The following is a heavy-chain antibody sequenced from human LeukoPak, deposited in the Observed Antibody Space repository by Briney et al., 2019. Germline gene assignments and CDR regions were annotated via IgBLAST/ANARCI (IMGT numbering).Heavy chain of an antibody. V-gene: IGHV4-59*01. CDR2: IYYSGST. D-gene: IGHD3-9*01. CDR1: GGSISSYY. J-gene: IGHJ3*02. Sequence: SETLSLTCTVSGGSISSYYWSWIRQLPGKGLEWIGYIYYSGSTNYNPSLKSRVTISVDTSKNQFSLKLSSVTAADTAVYYCARDLRYYDILTGDYDAFDIWGQGTMVTVSS. CDR3: ARDLRYYDILTGDYDAFDI.